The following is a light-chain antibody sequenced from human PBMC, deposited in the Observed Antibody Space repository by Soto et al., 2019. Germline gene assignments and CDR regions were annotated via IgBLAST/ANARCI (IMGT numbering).Light chain of an antibody. CDR2: DTS. V-gene: IGKV3-11*01. CDR3: QQRSNWQYT. Sequence: EIELTQSPATLSLSPGERATLSCRASQSVSSYSAWYQQKPGQAPRLLIYDTSNRATGIPARFSSSGSGTDFTLTISGLEPEDFAVYYCQQRSNWQYTFGLGTRLEIK. CDR1: QSVSSY. J-gene: IGKJ2*01.